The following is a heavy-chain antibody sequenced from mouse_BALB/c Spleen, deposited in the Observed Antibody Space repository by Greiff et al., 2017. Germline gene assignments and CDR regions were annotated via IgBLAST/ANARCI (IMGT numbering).Heavy chain of an antibody. Sequence: DVKVEESGPSLVKPSQTLSLTCSVTGDSITSGYWNWIRKFPGNKLEYMGYISYSGSTYYNPSLKSRISITRDTSKNQYYLQLNSVTTEDTATYYCARYNDYDGDYYAMDYWGQGTSVTVSS. CDR1: GDSITSGY. D-gene: IGHD2-4*01. J-gene: IGHJ4*01. CDR3: ARYNDYDGDYYAMDY. CDR2: ISYSGST. V-gene: IGHV3-8*02.